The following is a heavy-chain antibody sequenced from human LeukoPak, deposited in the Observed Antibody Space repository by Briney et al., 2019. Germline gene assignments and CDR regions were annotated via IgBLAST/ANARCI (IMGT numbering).Heavy chain of an antibody. CDR3: ARSEEDYDILTGYYLASGMDV. D-gene: IGHD3-9*01. CDR2: IYYSGST. V-gene: IGHV4-59*01. J-gene: IGHJ6*04. CDR1: GGSISSYY. Sequence: SGTLSLTCTVSGGSISSYYWSWIRQPPGKGLEWIGYIYYSGSTNYNPSFKSRVTISVDTSKNQFSLKLSSVTAADTAVYYCARSEEDYDILTGYYLASGMDVWGKGTTVTVSS.